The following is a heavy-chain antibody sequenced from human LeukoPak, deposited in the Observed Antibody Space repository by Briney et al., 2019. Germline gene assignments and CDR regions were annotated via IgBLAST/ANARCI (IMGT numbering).Heavy chain of an antibody. CDR3: ARNMVRGMYYYYGMDV. Sequence: SETLSLTCTVSGGSISSYYWSWIRQPPGKGLEWIGYIYYSGSTNYTPSLKSRVTISVDTSKNQFSLKLSSVTAADTAVYYCARNMVRGMYYYYGMDVWGQGTTVTVSS. D-gene: IGHD3-10*01. V-gene: IGHV4-59*01. CDR2: IYYSGST. J-gene: IGHJ6*02. CDR1: GGSISSYY.